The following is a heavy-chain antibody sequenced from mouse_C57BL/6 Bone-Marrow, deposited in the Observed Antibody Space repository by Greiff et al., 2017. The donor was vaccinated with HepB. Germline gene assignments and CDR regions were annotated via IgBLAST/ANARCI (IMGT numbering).Heavy chain of an antibody. J-gene: IGHJ3*01. D-gene: IGHD2-2*01. CDR3: ARYDYGYDEGFAY. CDR2: IYPGSGNT. CDR1: GYTFTSYG. Sequence: VQLQQSGAELARPGASVKLSCKASGYTFTSYGISWVKQRTGQGLEWIGEIYPGSGNTYYNEKFKGKATLTADKSSSTAYMELRSLTSEDSAVYFCARYDYGYDEGFAYWGQGTLVTVSA. V-gene: IGHV1-81*01.